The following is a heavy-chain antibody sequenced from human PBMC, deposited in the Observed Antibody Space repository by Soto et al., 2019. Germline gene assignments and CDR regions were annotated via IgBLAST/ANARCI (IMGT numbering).Heavy chain of an antibody. CDR3: ARGKYGSGSYYPFDY. D-gene: IGHD3-10*01. V-gene: IGHV4-59*01. J-gene: IGHJ4*02. Sequence: SETLSLTCTVSGGSISSYYWSWIRQPPGKGLEWIGYIYYSGSTNYNPSLKSRVTISVDTSKNQFSLKLSSVTAADTAVYYCARGKYGSGSYYPFDYWGQGTLVTVSS. CDR1: GGSISSYY. CDR2: IYYSGST.